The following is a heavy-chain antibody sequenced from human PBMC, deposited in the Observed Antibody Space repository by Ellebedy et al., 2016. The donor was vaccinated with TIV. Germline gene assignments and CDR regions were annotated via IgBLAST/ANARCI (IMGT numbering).Heavy chain of an antibody. Sequence: GGSLRLSCAASGFTFSSYWMTWVRQAPGKGLEWVANINQDGSEKHYVDSVKGRFTISSENAKNSLYLQMNRLRVQDTAVYYCATDGSYGDYLSPTHAFVIWGQGKMVTVSS. CDR3: ATDGSYGDYLSPTHAFVI. CDR2: INQDGSEK. J-gene: IGHJ3*02. V-gene: IGHV3-7*01. CDR1: GFTFSSYW. D-gene: IGHD4-17*01.